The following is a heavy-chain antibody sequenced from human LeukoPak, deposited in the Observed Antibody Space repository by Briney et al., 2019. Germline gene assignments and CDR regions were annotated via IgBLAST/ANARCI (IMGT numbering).Heavy chain of an antibody. Sequence: GGSLRPSCAASGFTFSTYNMNWVRQAPGKGREWVSYISSSGSTKYYADSVKVRFTISRDNVKNSLFLQMNSLSDEDTAVYYCARDFLTGYFDYWGQGTLVTVSS. CDR3: ARDFLTGYFDY. D-gene: IGHD3-9*01. CDR1: GFTFSTYN. CDR2: ISSSGSTK. J-gene: IGHJ4*02. V-gene: IGHV3-48*02.